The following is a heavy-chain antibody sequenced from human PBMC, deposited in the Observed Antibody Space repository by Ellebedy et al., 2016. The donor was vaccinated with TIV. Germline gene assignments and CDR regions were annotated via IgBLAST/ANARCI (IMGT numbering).Heavy chain of an antibody. J-gene: IGHJ4*02. CDR2: ISSSGGTT. CDR3: ARDLVPDVWFLLDY. D-gene: IGHD3-16*01. CDR1: GFTFSAYS. Sequence: GESLKISXGASGFTFSAYSMNWVRQTPEKGLEWVAYISSSGGTTYYADSVKGRFTISRDNAKNSLNLQMKTLRDEDTAVYYCARDLVPDVWFLLDYWGRGTLVTVS. V-gene: IGHV3-48*02.